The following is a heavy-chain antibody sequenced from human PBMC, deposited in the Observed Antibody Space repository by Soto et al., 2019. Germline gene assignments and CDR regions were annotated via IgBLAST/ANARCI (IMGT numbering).Heavy chain of an antibody. V-gene: IGHV1-18*01. CDR3: AREYYDILTGYLGYYYYGMDV. CDR2: ISAYNGNT. Sequence: ASVKVSCKASGYTITSYGISWVRQDPGQGLEWMGWISAYNGNTNYAQKLQGRVTMTTDTSTSTAYMELRSLRSDDTAVYYCAREYYDILTGYLGYYYYGMDVWGQGTTVTRLL. J-gene: IGHJ6*02. D-gene: IGHD3-9*01. CDR1: GYTITSYG.